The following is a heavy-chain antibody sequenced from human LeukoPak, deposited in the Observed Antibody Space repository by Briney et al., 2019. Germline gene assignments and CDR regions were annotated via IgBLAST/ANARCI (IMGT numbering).Heavy chain of an antibody. V-gene: IGHV3-48*01. CDR1: GFTFSQYS. D-gene: IGHD3-10*01. Sequence: GGSLRLSCAASGFTFSQYSMNWVRQAPGKGLEWVSHIRSSSETFYADSVKGRFTISRDNARNSLYLQMNNLRGEDTAVYYCARSWFGYSFDYWGQGTLVTVSS. CDR3: ARSWFGYSFDY. CDR2: IRSSSET. J-gene: IGHJ4*02.